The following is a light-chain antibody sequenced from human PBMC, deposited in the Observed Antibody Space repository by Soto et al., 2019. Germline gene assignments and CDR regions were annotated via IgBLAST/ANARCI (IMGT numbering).Light chain of an antibody. V-gene: IGKV3-11*01. CDR1: QSISSY. CDR3: QQRRNWLT. CDR2: GAS. J-gene: IGKJ4*01. Sequence: ELVLTQSPATLSLSPGDRATLSCRASQSISSYLAWYQQKPGQAPRLIIYGASNRATGIPARFSGSGSGTDFTLTISSLEPEDFALYYCQQRRNWLTFGGGTKVEIK.